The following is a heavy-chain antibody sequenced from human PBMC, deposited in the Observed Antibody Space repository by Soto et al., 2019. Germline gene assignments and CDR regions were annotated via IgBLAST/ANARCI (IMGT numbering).Heavy chain of an antibody. J-gene: IGHJ4*02. D-gene: IGHD1-26*01. CDR3: ARGKHSGSYFGFRPSGY. Sequence: PGGSLRLSCAASGFTFSSYSMNWVRQAPGKGLEWVSYISSSSSTIYYADSVKGRFTISRDNSKNTLYLQMNSLRAEDTAVYFRARGKHSGSYFGFRPSGYWGRGTLVTVSS. CDR2: ISSSSSTI. V-gene: IGHV3-48*01. CDR1: GFTFSSYS.